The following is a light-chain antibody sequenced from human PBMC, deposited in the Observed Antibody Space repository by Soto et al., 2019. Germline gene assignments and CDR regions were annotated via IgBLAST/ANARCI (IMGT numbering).Light chain of an antibody. Sequence: QAVVTQPPSVSGAPGQTITMSSTGSGSNVGASYDVHWYQVHPGAGPRLLISKHNYRPSGVPDRFSGSKSGTSASLAITGLRAEDEADYDCRSYDNILSGPRFGGGTKGTVL. CDR1: GSNVGASYD. CDR2: KHN. J-gene: IGLJ3*02. CDR3: RSYDNILSGPR. V-gene: IGLV1-40*01.